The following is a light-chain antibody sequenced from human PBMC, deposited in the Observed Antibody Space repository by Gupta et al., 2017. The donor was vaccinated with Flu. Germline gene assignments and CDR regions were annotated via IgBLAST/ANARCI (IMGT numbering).Light chain of an antibody. V-gene: IGLV2-14*01. CDR2: EVN. CDR3: SSDTSSSTWV. CDR1: SSDVGRYNY. J-gene: IGLJ3*02. Sequence: QSALTQPASVSGSPGQSITISCTGTSSDVGRYNYVSWYQHHPGKAPKLMIYEVNNRPSGISSRFSASKSGNTASLTISGLQAEDEADYYCSSDTSSSTWVFGGGTSLTVL.